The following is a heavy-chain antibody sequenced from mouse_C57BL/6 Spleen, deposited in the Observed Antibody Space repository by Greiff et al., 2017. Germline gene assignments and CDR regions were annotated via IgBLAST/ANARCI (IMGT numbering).Heavy chain of an antibody. CDR2: LYPGDGDT. V-gene: IGHV1-82*01. D-gene: IGHD2-4*01. CDR3: ASMITTGGRYWYFDG. CDR1: GYAFSSSW. Sequence: VKVVESGPELVKPGASVKISCKASGYAFSSSWMNWVKQRPGKGLEWIGRLYPGDGDTNYNGKFKGKATLTADKYSSTAYMQLSSLTSEDSAVYFCASMITTGGRYWYFDGWGTGTTVTVSS. J-gene: IGHJ1*03.